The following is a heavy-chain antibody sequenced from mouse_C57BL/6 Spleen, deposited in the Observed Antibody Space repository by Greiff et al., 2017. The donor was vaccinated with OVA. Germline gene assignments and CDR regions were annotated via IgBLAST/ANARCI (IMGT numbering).Heavy chain of an antibody. CDR3: TRGKYGGLRRGGYFDY. Sequence: VQLQQSGAELVRPGASVTLSCKASGYTFTDYEMHWVKQTPVHGLEWIGAIDPETGGTAYNQKFKGKAILTADKSSSTAYMELRSLTSEDSAVYYCTRGKYGGLRRGGYFDYWGQGTTLTVSS. V-gene: IGHV1-15*01. CDR2: IDPETGGT. J-gene: IGHJ2*01. D-gene: IGHD2-4*01. CDR1: GYTFTDYE.